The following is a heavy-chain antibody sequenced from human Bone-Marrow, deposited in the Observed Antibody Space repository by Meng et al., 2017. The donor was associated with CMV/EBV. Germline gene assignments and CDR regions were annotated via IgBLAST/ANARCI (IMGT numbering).Heavy chain of an antibody. CDR2: ISSTSKTL. D-gene: IGHD2-15*01. CDR3: AKGIREWDYYYYGMDV. V-gene: IGHV3-48*01. J-gene: IGHJ6*02. CDR1: GFTFSSYS. Sequence: LKISCAASGFTFSSYSVNWVRQAPGKGLEWVAYISSTSKTLYYSDSVKGRFTISRDNSKNTLYLQMNSLRAEDTAVYYCAKGIREWDYYYYGMDVWGQGTTVTVSS.